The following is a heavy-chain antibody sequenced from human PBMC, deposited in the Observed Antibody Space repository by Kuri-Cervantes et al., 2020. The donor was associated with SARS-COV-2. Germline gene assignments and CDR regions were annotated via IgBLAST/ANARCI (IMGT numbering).Heavy chain of an antibody. Sequence: GESLKISCAASGFTFSSYWMSWGRQAPGKGLEWVANIKQDGSEKYYVDSVKGRFTISRDNAKNSLYLQMNSLRAEDTAVYYCARDRELGTRGTNWFDPWGQGTLVTVSS. CDR3: ARDRELGTRGTNWFDP. V-gene: IGHV3-7*01. J-gene: IGHJ5*02. CDR2: IKQDGSEK. CDR1: GFTFSSYW. D-gene: IGHD7-27*01.